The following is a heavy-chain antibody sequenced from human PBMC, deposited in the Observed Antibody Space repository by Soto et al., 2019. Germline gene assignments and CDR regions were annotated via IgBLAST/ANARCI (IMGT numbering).Heavy chain of an antibody. V-gene: IGHV3-53*01. Sequence: EVQLLESGGGLVQPGGSLRLSCAASGFTVSSNYMSWVRQAPGKGLEWVSVIYSGGSTYYADSVKGRFTISRDNSKNTLYLQMNSLRAEDTAVYYCARDAPPGLPWTDYWGQGTLVTVSS. J-gene: IGHJ4*02. D-gene: IGHD1-1*01. CDR2: IYSGGST. CDR1: GFTVSSNY. CDR3: ARDAPPGLPWTDY.